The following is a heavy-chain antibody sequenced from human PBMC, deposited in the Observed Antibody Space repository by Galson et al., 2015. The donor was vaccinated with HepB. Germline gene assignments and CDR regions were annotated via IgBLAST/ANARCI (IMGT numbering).Heavy chain of an antibody. CDR2: ISAYNGNT. Sequence: SVKVSCKASGYTFTSYGISWVRQAPGQGLEWMGWISAYNGNTNYAQKLQGRVTMTTDTSTSTAYMELRSLRSDDTAVYYCAREGPAIYSSGWYNVHKMIGYFDYWGQGTLVTVSS. CDR3: AREGPAIYSSGWYNVHKMIGYFDY. J-gene: IGHJ4*02. CDR1: GYTFTSYG. V-gene: IGHV1-18*04. D-gene: IGHD6-19*01.